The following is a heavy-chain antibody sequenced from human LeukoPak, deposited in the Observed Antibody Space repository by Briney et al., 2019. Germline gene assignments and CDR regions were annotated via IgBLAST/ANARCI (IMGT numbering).Heavy chain of an antibody. V-gene: IGHV3-53*01. CDR3: ARGQTSLEWFDP. CDR1: GFSVSSNY. J-gene: IGHJ5*02. Sequence: GGSLRLSCAASGFSVSSNYMSWVRQAPGKGLEWVSIIYSSGSIYYADSVKGRFTISRDNSKNMVYLQMNRLRVEDTAVYYCARGQTSLEWFDPSGQGTLVTVSS. D-gene: IGHD3-3*01. CDR2: IYSSGSI.